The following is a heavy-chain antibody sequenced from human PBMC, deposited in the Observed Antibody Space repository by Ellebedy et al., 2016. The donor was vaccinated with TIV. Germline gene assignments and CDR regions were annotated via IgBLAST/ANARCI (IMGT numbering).Heavy chain of an antibody. CDR3: ARGSRMSVVWFSWLDI. V-gene: IGHV1-46*01. CDR2: IRPAGATT. D-gene: IGHD3-22*01. J-gene: IGHJ5*02. Sequence: AASVKVSCKASGYTFTPYYLHXVRQAPGQGLSWMGVIRPAGATTNYAQTFQGRVTMTRDTPTSTVYMQLSSLTSEDTAVYYCARGSRMSVVWFSWLDIWGQGTLVTVSS. CDR1: GYTFTPYY.